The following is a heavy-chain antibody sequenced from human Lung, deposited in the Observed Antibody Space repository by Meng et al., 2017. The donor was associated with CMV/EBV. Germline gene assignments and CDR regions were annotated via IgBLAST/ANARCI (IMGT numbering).Heavy chain of an antibody. CDR3: ARGYYDSSGYGYWYFDL. V-gene: IGHV4-4*03. D-gene: IGHD3-22*01. CDR1: GDSITNHNW. J-gene: IGHJ2*01. CDR2: IPHRGSS. Sequence: VQWRESGPALGKPPETLSLTCAVSGDSITNHNWWAWVRQPPGKGLEWIGEIPHRGSSAYNPSLKSRVSMSIDKSKNQFSLKLSSVTAADTAVYYCARGYYDSSGYGYWYFDLWGRGTLVTVSS.